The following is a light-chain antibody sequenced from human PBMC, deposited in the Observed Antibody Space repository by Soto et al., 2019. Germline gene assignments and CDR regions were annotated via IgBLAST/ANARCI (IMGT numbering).Light chain of an antibody. CDR3: SSYTSSSVG. J-gene: IGLJ2*01. CDR1: SSDVGGYNY. Sequence: QSALTQPASVSGSPGQSITISCPGTSSDVGGYNYVSWYQQHPGKAPKLMIYDVNNRPSGVSNRFSGSKSGNTASLIISGLQAEDEADYYCSSYTSSSVGFGGGTKVTVL. V-gene: IGLV2-14*01. CDR2: DVN.